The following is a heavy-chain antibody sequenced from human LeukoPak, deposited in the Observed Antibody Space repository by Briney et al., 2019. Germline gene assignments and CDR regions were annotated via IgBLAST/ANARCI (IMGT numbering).Heavy chain of an antibody. CDR1: GFTFDDYG. J-gene: IGHJ4*02. Sequence: GGSLRLSCAASGFTFDDYGLSWVRQAPGKGLEWVSTINWNGGSTGYADSVKGRFTIFRDNSKDMIYLQMNSLRVEDTALYFCAKGHTDGAGYYYFDSWGQGTLVTVSS. D-gene: IGHD3-9*01. CDR2: INWNGGST. CDR3: AKGHTDGAGYYYFDS. V-gene: IGHV3-20*04.